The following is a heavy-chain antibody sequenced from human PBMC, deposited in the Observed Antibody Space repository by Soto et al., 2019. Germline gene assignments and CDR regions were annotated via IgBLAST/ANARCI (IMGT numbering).Heavy chain of an antibody. CDR3: AKAGLTMVLGVFGPRAPDYYFDY. CDR1: GFTFSSYA. D-gene: IGHD3-10*01. V-gene: IGHV3-23*01. Sequence: EVQLLESGGGLVQPGGSLRLSCAASGFTFSSYAMSWVRQAPGKGLEWVSTISGSGGDTYYADSVKGRFTISRDNSKNTLYLQMNSLRADDSALYYYAKAGLTMVLGVFGPRAPDYYFDYWGQGTLVTVSA. J-gene: IGHJ4*02. CDR2: ISGSGGDT.